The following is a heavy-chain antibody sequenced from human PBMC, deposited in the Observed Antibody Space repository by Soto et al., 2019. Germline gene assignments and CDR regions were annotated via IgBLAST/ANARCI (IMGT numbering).Heavy chain of an antibody. Sequence: QVQLQESGPGLVKPSETLSLTCTVSGGSSSRYYWSWIRQPPGKGLEWIGYIYYSGSTNYNPALKSRVTESVDTSKNKFSVKLSAVNAADTAVYYCARRYSSAFDIWGQGKMVTVSS. V-gene: IGHV4-59*08. CDR1: GGSSSRYY. D-gene: IGHD6-13*01. J-gene: IGHJ3*02. CDR2: IYYSGST. CDR3: ARRYSSAFDI.